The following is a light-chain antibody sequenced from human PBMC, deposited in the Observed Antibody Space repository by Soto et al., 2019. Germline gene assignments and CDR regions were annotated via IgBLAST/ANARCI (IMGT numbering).Light chain of an antibody. Sequence: DIQMTQSPSSLSASVGDRATITCRASQSIRNYLNWYQQKPGKAPNLLIYGASSLQSGVPSRFSASRSDTDFTLTINNLHPEEFATYYDQQNFTASFTVGSGTKVDIK. CDR1: QSIRNY. J-gene: IGKJ3*01. CDR3: QQNFTASFT. V-gene: IGKV1-39*01. CDR2: GAS.